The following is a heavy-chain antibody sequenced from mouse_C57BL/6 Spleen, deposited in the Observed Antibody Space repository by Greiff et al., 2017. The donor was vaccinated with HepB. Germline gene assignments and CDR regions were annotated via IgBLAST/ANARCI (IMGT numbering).Heavy chain of an antibody. CDR3: ARRSSWYFDV. J-gene: IGHJ1*03. CDR1: GFTFSSYG. CDR2: ISSGGSYT. D-gene: IGHD1-1*01. Sequence: EVNLVESGGDLVKPGGSLKLSCAASGFTFSSYGMSWVRQTPDKRLEWVATISSGGSYTYYPDSVKGRFTISRDNAKNTLYLQMSSLKSEDTAMYYCARRSSWYFDVWGTGTTVTVSS. V-gene: IGHV5-6*01.